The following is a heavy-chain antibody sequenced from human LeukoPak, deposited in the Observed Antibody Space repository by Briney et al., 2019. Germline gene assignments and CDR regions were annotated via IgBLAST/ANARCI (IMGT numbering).Heavy chain of an antibody. V-gene: IGHV4-39*07. Sequence: SETLSLTCTVSGGSISSSSYYWGWIRQPPGKGLEWIGSIYYSGSTYYNPSLKSRVTISVDTSKNQFSLKLSSVTAADTAVYYCARESAYGSYCSGGSCYSYYYYYYMDVWGKGTTVTISS. D-gene: IGHD2-15*01. J-gene: IGHJ6*03. CDR3: ARESAYGSYCSGGSCYSYYYYYYMDV. CDR1: GGSISSSSYY. CDR2: IYYSGST.